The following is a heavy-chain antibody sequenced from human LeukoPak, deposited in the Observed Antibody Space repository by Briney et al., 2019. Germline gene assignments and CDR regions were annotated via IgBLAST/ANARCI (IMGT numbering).Heavy chain of an antibody. CDR2: ISGSGGST. V-gene: IGHV3-23*01. D-gene: IGHD6-6*01. CDR3: ARGQRYSSSYFDY. Sequence: GGTLRLSCAASGFTFSSYGMSWVRQAPGKGLEWVSAISGSGGSTYYADSVKGRFTISRDNSKNTLYLQMNSLRAEDTAVYYCARGQRYSSSYFDYWGQGTLVTVSA. CDR1: GFTFSSYG. J-gene: IGHJ4*02.